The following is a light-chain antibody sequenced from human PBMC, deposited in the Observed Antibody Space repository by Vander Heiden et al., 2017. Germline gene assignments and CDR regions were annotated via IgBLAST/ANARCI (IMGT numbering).Light chain of an antibody. CDR2: DVS. J-gene: IGLJ3*02. V-gene: IGLV2-14*03. CDR1: SSDVGGYNF. Sequence: QSALTQPAYVSGSPGQSITISCTGTSSDVGGYNFVSWYQQHPAKAPKLMIYDVSNRPLGVSNRFSGSKSGNTASLTISGLQAEDEADYYCSSYTSSSIPWVFGGGTKLTVL. CDR3: SSYTSSSIPWV.